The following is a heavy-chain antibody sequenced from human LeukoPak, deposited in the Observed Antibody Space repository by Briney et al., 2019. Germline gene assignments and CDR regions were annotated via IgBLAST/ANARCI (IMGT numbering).Heavy chain of an antibody. J-gene: IGHJ3*02. D-gene: IGHD3-22*01. V-gene: IGHV4-30-4*01. Sequence: PSETLSLTCTVSGGSISSGDYYWSWIRQPPGKGLEWIGYIHYSGSTYYNPSLKSRVTISVDTSKNQFSLKLSSVTAADTAVYYCARGDSSGYKLGAFDIWGQGTMVTVSS. CDR3: ARGDSSGYKLGAFDI. CDR1: GGSISSGDYY. CDR2: IHYSGST.